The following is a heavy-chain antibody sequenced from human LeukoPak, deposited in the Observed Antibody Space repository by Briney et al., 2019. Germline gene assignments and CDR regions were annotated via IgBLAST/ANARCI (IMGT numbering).Heavy chain of an antibody. CDR2: IYYSGST. J-gene: IGHJ6*03. Sequence: SETLSLTCTVSGGSISSYYWSWIRQPPGKGLEWIGYIYYSGSTNYNPSLKSRVTISVDTSKNQFSLKLSSVTAADTAVYYCAREFPIGIMDVRGKGTTVTISS. D-gene: IGHD1-14*01. CDR1: GGSISSYY. CDR3: AREFPIGIMDV. V-gene: IGHV4-59*01.